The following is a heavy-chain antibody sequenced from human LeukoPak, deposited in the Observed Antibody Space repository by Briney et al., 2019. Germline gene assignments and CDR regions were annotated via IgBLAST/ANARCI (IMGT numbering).Heavy chain of an antibody. CDR2: IIPIFSTE. V-gene: IGHV1-69*05. CDR3: ARGRDGYRLIEYYFDY. Sequence: GASVKLSCKAAGGTVSSYAISWGRQAPGPGLEWRGGIIPIFSTEKHAQKFQGRVTVPTDESTSTAYMELSSLRSEATAVCYCARGRDGYRLIEYYFDYWGQGTLVTVSS. J-gene: IGHJ4*02. CDR1: GGTVSSYA. D-gene: IGHD5-24*01.